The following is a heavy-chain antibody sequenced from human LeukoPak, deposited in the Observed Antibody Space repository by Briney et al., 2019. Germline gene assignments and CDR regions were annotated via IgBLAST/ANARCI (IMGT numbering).Heavy chain of an antibody. J-gene: IGHJ5*02. V-gene: IGHV4-38-2*02. CDR1: GYSLSSGYY. CDR2: IYHSGST. D-gene: IGHD6-13*01. CDR3: AREKRYSSSWYSNWFDP. Sequence: SETLSLTCTVSGYSLSSGYYWGWIRQPPGKGLEWIGSIYHSGSTYYNPSLKSRVTISVDTSKNQFSLKLSSVTAADTAVYYCAREKRYSSSWYSNWFDPWGQGTLVTVSS.